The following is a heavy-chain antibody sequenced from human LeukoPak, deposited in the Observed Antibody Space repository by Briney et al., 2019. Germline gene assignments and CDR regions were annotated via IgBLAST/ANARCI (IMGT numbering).Heavy chain of an antibody. CDR1: GYTFTDYY. CDR2: INPNSGGT. V-gene: IGHV1-2*02. Sequence: ASVKVSCKASGYTFTDYYMHWVRQAPGQGLEWMGWINPNSGGTFYAQRFQGRVTVTTDTSISTTYMELSGLRSDDTAVYYCARDQYSGSYHNWGQGTLVTVSS. D-gene: IGHD1-26*01. CDR3: ARDQYSGSYHN. J-gene: IGHJ4*02.